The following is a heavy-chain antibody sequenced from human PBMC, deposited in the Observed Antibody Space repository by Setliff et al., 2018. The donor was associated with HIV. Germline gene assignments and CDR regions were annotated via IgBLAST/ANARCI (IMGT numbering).Heavy chain of an antibody. CDR3: ARVVGLSALDY. J-gene: IGHJ4*02. CDR2: MYHYGNT. V-gene: IGHV4-38-2*01. D-gene: IGHD2-21*01. CDR1: AYFVSTDYF. Sequence: SETLSLTCDVSAYFVSTDYFWAWVRQPPGKGLEWIGSMYHYGNTNYSPSLKSRVAISVDTSKNQFSLKLTSVTAADTAVYYCARVVGLSALDYWGQGTLVTVSS.